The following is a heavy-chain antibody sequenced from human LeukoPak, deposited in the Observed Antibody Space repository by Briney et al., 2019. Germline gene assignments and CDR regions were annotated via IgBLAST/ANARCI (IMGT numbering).Heavy chain of an antibody. CDR3: ATTGYSSRNY. CDR1: GFTFSTYT. D-gene: IGHD6-13*01. CDR2: ITGSGRTT. V-gene: IGHV3-23*01. Sequence: GGSLRLSCAASGFTFSTYTMTWVRQAPGKGLEWISSITGSGRTTYYADSVKGRFIISRDNSKNTLHLQMNSLRAEDTAVYYCATTGYSSRNYWGQGTLVTVSS. J-gene: IGHJ4*02.